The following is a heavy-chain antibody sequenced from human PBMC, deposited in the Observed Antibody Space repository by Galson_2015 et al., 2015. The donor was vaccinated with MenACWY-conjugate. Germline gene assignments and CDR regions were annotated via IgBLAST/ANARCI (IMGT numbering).Heavy chain of an antibody. V-gene: IGHV4-59*08. D-gene: IGHD7-27*01. CDR1: GASISSHH. CDR3: ARLPPWGFSFGYFDY. J-gene: IGHJ4*02. CDR2: IRDTGSL. Sequence: SETLSLTCTVSGASISSHHWSWFRQPPGKGLEWIAYIRDTGSLKDNPSLKSRVTISADKSNNQFSPWLLSVTAADTAVYYCARLPPWGFSFGYFDYWGQGILVAVSS.